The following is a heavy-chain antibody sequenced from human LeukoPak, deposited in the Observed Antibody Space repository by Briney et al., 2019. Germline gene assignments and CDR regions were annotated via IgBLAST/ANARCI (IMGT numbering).Heavy chain of an antibody. CDR2: IYYSGST. CDR1: GGSVSSGSYY. CDR3: ARETGEPYWCFDL. J-gene: IGHJ2*01. D-gene: IGHD7-27*01. V-gene: IGHV4-61*01. Sequence: PSETLSLTCTVSGGSVSSGSYYWSWIRQPPGKGLEWIGYIYYSGSTNYNPSLKSRVTISVDTSKNQFSLKLSSVTAADTAVYYCARETGEPYWCFDLWGRGTLVTVSS.